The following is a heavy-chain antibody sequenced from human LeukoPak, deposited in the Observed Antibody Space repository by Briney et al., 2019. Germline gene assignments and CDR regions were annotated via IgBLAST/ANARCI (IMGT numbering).Heavy chain of an antibody. D-gene: IGHD1-26*01. CDR1: GYTFTSYD. CDR3: ARGSIVGATRRSPDFDY. V-gene: IGHV1-8*01. J-gene: IGHJ4*02. CDR2: MNPNSGNT. Sequence: ASVKVSCKASGYTFTSYDINWVRQATGQGLEWMGWMNPNSGNTGHAQKFQGRVTMTRNTSISTAYMELSSLRSEDTAVYYCARGSIVGATRRSPDFDYWGQGTLVTVSS.